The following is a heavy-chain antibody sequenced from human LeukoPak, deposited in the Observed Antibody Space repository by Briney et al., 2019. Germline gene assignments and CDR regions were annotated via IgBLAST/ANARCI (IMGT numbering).Heavy chain of an antibody. CDR1: GYTFTSYG. CDR3: ARGYDSSGYYYGGLDY. J-gene: IGHJ4*02. D-gene: IGHD3-22*01. Sequence: ASVKVSCKASGYTFTSYGISWVRQAPGQGLEWMGWISAYNGNTNYAQKLQGRVTITTDTSTSTAYMELRSLRSDDTAVYYCARGYDSSGYYYGGLDYWGQGTLVTVSS. V-gene: IGHV1-18*01. CDR2: ISAYNGNT.